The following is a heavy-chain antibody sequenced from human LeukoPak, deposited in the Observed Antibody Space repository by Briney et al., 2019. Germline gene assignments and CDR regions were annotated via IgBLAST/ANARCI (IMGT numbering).Heavy chain of an antibody. V-gene: IGHV3-64*01. J-gene: IGHJ4*02. D-gene: IGHD5-18*01. CDR1: GFTFSSYA. Sequence: GGSLRLSCAASGFTFSSYAMHWVRQAPGKGLEYVSAISSNGGSTYYANSVKGRFTISRDNSKNTLYLQMGSLRAEDMAVYYCARSDTAMVTAYDYWGRGTLVTVSS. CDR2: ISSNGGST. CDR3: ARSDTAMVTAYDY.